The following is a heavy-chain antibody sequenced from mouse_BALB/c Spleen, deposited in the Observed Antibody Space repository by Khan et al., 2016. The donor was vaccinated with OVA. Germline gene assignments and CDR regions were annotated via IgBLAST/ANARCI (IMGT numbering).Heavy chain of an antibody. Sequence: QVQLKESGPGLVAPSQSLSITCTVSGFSLTSYGVHWVRQPPGKGLKWLGVIWTGGSKNYNSALMSRLSISKDNSKSQDFLKMNTLQTDDTSMYCCARYYGNCGWYFDVWGAGTTVTVSS. CDR1: GFSLTSYG. V-gene: IGHV2-9*02. D-gene: IGHD2-1*01. CDR2: IWTGGSK. J-gene: IGHJ1*01. CDR3: ARYYGNCGWYFDV.